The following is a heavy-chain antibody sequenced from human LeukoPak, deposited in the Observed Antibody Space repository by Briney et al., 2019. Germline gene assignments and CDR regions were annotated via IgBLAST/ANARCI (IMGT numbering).Heavy chain of an antibody. Sequence: GGSLRLSCAASGFTFSSYGMHWVPQAPGQGLEWVAVIWYDGSNKYYADSVRGRFTISRDNSKNTLYLQMNSLRAEDTAVYYCARDFSPGAREGYYYYMDVWGKGTTVTVSS. J-gene: IGHJ6*03. V-gene: IGHV3-33*01. CDR2: IWYDGSNK. D-gene: IGHD3-10*01. CDR1: GFTFSSYG. CDR3: ARDFSPGAREGYYYYMDV.